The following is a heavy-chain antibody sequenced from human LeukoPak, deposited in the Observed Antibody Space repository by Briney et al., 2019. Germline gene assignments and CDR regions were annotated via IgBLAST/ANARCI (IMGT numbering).Heavy chain of an antibody. Sequence: SQTLSLTCAISGDSVSSNSAAWNWIRQSPSRGLEWLGRTYYRSKWYNEYAVSVKSRITINPDTSKNQFSLQLNSVTPEDTAVYYCARDIFQDSGGWYNAFDIWGQGTMVTVSS. D-gene: IGHD6-19*01. CDR3: ARDIFQDSGGWYNAFDI. CDR1: GDSVSSNSAA. CDR2: TYYRSKWYN. V-gene: IGHV6-1*01. J-gene: IGHJ3*02.